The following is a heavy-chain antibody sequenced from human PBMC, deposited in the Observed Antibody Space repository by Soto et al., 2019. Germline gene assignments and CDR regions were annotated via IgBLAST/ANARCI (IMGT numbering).Heavy chain of an antibody. J-gene: IGHJ4*02. CDR3: ANSWFDY. Sequence: EVQLLESGGGLVQPGGSLRLSCAASGFTFSSYAMNWVRQAPGKGLEWVSTISDSGGSTYYADSVKGRFTISRDNSKNILYLYMNTLRAEDTAVYYCANSWFDYWGQGTLVTVSS. V-gene: IGHV3-23*01. CDR1: GFTFSSYA. CDR2: ISDSGGST.